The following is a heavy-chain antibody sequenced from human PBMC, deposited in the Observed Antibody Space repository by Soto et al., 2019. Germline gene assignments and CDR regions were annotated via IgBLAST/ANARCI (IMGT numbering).Heavy chain of an antibody. D-gene: IGHD4-17*01. CDR2: IYPGDSDT. J-gene: IGHJ5*02. CDR3: ARIYDYGDYGTVKGHWFDP. Sequence: PGESLKISCKGSGYSFTSYWIGWVRQMPGKGLEWMGIIYPGDSDTRYSPSFQGQVTISADKSISTAYLQWSSLKASDTAMYYCARIYDYGDYGTVKGHWFDPWGQGTLVTVSS. V-gene: IGHV5-51*01. CDR1: GYSFTSYW.